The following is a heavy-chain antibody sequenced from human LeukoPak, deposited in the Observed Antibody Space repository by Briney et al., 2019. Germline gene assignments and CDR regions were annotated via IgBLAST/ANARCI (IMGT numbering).Heavy chain of an antibody. CDR2: IYGRGGSQ. V-gene: IGHV3-23*01. D-gene: IGHD5-12*01. CDR3: ANFPGGYSPYYFDY. CDR1: SVSFRKNV. Sequence: GWSFGVYPGRTSVSFRKNVIRCGRHVLRKRLGWVSPIYGRGGSQYYADSVKGRLTLSRDNSKNTLYLQMNSLRAEDTAVYYCANFPGGYSPYYFDYWGQGTLVSVSS. J-gene: IGHJ4*02.